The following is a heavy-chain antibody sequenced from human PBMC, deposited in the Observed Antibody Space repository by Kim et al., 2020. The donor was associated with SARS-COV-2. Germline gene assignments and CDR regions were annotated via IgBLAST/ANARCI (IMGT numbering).Heavy chain of an antibody. CDR3: ARDLLWFGELLDYFDY. D-gene: IGHD3-10*01. J-gene: IGHJ4*02. Sequence: SLKSRVTITVDTSKNQFSLKLSSVTAADTAVYYCARDLLWFGELLDYFDYWGQGTLVTVSS. V-gene: IGHV4-61*02.